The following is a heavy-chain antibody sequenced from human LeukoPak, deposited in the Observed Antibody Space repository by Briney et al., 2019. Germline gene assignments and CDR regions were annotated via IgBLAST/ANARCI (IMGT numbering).Heavy chain of an antibody. J-gene: IGHJ4*02. CDR1: GFTFSSYE. Sequence: GGSLRLSCAASGFTFSSYEMNWVRQAPGKGLEWVSYISSSGSTMYYADSVKGRFTISRDNAKNSLYLQMNSLRAEDTAVYYCARDFLDDYGGHWGQGTLVTVSS. D-gene: IGHD4-23*01. V-gene: IGHV3-48*03. CDR3: ARDFLDDYGGH. CDR2: ISSSGSTM.